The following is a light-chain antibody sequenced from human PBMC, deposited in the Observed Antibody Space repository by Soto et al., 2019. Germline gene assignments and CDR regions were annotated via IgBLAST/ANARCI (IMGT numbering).Light chain of an antibody. V-gene: IGKV3-20*01. CDR3: QEYCSSPKT. CDR1: QSVSSSY. CDR2: GAS. J-gene: IGKJ1*01. Sequence: EIVLTQSPGTLSLSPGERATLSCRASQSVSSSYLAWYQQKPGQAPRLLIYGASSRATGIPDRFSGSGSGTDFTLSISRLEPEDFAVYDRQEYCSSPKTFGQGTKVDIK.